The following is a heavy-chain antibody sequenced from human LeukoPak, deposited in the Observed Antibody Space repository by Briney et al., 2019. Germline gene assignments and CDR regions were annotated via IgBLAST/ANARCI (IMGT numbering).Heavy chain of an antibody. D-gene: IGHD3-3*01. V-gene: IGHV3-21*04. J-gene: IGHJ6*02. CDR3: ASLVSSGEMDV. CDR2: ISSSSSYI. Sequence: GGSLRLSCAASGFTFSSYSMNWVRQAPGKGLEWVSSISSSSSYIYYADSVKGRFTISSYNAKYSLYLQMNSLRAEDTAVYYCASLVSSGEMDVWGQGTTVTVSS. CDR1: GFTFSSYS.